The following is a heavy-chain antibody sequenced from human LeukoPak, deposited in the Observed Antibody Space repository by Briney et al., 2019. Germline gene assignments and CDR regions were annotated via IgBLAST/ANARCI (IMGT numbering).Heavy chain of an antibody. V-gene: IGHV3-53*01. CDR1: GLTVTDNY. CDR3: RNNTVYGYFAY. D-gene: IGHD5/OR15-5a*01. Sequence: GGSLRLSCAASGLTVTDNYISWVRQAPGKGLEWASVIFPNGRTYNSDPVKDRFTITTDTSKNVSLHQMNSRMTDDTALFHYCRNNTVYGYFAYLGQGVLVTVSS. J-gene: IGHJ4*02. CDR2: IFPNGRT.